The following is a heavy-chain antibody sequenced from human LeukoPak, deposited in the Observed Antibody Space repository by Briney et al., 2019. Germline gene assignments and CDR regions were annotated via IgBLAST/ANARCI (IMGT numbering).Heavy chain of an antibody. Sequence: QPGRSLRLSCAASGFTFNTYAMHWVRQAPGKGLEWVSIVWYDGINKYYEDSVKGRFTISRDNSKNTLYLQMNSLRAEDTGVYYCAREKDWSLDYWGQGTLVPVSS. CDR2: VWYDGINK. CDR1: GFTFNTYA. CDR3: AREKDWSLDY. J-gene: IGHJ4*02. D-gene: IGHD3-9*01. V-gene: IGHV3-33*01.